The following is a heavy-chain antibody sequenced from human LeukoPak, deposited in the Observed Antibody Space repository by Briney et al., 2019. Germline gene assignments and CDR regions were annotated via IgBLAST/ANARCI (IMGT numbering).Heavy chain of an antibody. J-gene: IGHJ5*02. CDR1: GGSISSYY. CDR3: ARDLRESFSYWFDP. V-gene: IGHV4-59*12. D-gene: IGHD2/OR15-2a*01. CDR2: IYYSGST. Sequence: KTSETLSLTCTVSGGSISSYYWSWIRQPPGKGLEWIGYIYYSGSTNYNPSLKSRVTISVDTSKNQFSLKLSSVTAADTAVYYCARDLRESFSYWFDPWGQGTLVTVSS.